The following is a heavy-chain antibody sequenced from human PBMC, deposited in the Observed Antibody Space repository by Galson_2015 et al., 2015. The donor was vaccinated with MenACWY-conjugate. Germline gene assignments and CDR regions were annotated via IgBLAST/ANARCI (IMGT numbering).Heavy chain of an antibody. CDR1: GGSLSGYY. D-gene: IGHD5-18*01. CDR2: IRRGGIT. V-gene: IGHV4-34*01. CDR3: ATWRGYIYGSGRDF. Sequence: SETLSLTCGVLGGSLSGYYWNWIRQAPGKGLEWIGEIRRGGITNYNPSLKGRVTISGDTSTNQISLHLTSVTAADTAVYYCATWRGYIYGSGRDFWGQGTRVTVSS. J-gene: IGHJ4*02.